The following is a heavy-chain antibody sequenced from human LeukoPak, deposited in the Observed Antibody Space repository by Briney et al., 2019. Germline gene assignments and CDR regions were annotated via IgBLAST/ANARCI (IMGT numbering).Heavy chain of an antibody. CDR2: ISYDGSNK. J-gene: IGHJ3*02. CDR3: AREGDAFDI. V-gene: IGHV3-30-3*01. CDR1: GFTFSGYA. Sequence: GGSLRLSCAASGFTFSGYAMHWVRQAPGKGLEWVAVISYDGSNKYYADSVKGRFTISRDNSKNTLYLQMNSLRAEDTAVYYCAREGDAFDIWGQGTMVTVSS.